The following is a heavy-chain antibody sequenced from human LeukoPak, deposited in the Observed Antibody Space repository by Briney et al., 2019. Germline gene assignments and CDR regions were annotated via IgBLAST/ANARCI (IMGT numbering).Heavy chain of an antibody. J-gene: IGHJ4*02. CDR2: IIPIFGTA. V-gene: IGHV1-69*05. CDR1: GGTFSSYA. Sequence: SVKVSCKASGGTFSSYAISWVRQAPGQGLEWMGRIIPIFGTANYAQKFQGRVTITTDESTSTAYMELSSLRSEDTAVYYCAREVWSGYYDYFDYWGQGALVTVSS. CDR3: AREVWSGYYDYFDY. D-gene: IGHD3-3*01.